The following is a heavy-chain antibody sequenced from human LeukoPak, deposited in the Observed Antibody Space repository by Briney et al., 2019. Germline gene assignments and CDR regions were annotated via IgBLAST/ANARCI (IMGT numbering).Heavy chain of an antibody. D-gene: IGHD2-21*02. V-gene: IGHV3-7*03. CDR1: GFTFSSYW. CDR2: IKEDGGEG. Sequence: GGSLRLSCAASGFTFSSYWMTWVRQAPGKGLEWVANIKEDGGEGYYVDSVKGRFTISRDNAKNTVYLQMNSLRAEDTAVYYCEKRGDKLDLIWGQGTLVTVSS. CDR3: EKRGDKLDLI. J-gene: IGHJ4*02.